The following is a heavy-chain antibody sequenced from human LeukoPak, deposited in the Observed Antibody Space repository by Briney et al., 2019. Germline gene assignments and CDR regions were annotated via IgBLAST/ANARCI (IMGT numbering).Heavy chain of an antibody. J-gene: IGHJ4*02. D-gene: IGHD1-1*01. CDR1: GFTFSSYA. CDR2: ISGSGGST. CDR3: AKDRNWSPYCFDY. V-gene: IGHV3-23*01. Sequence: LAGGSLRLSCAASGFTFSSYAMSWVRQAPGKGLEWVSAISGSGGSTYYADSVKGRFTISRDNSKNTLYLQLNSLRAEDTAVYYCAKDRNWSPYCFDYWGQGTLVTVSS.